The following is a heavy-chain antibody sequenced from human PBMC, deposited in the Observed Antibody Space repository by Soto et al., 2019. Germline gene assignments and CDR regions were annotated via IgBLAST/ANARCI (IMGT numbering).Heavy chain of an antibody. V-gene: IGHV3-33*01. CDR2: IWYDGSNK. CDR1: GFTFSSYG. Sequence: QVQLVESGGGVVQPGRSLRRSCAASGFTFSSYGMHWVRQAPGKGLEWVAVIWYDGSNKYYADSVKGRFTISRDNSKNTLYLQMNSLRAEDTAVYYCARAVSGDYFDYWGQRRLVTVSS. J-gene: IGHJ4*02. D-gene: IGHD3-10*01. CDR3: ARAVSGDYFDY.